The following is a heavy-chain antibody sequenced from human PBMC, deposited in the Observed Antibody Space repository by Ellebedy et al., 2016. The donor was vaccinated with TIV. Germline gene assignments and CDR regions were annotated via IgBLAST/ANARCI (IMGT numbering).Heavy chain of an antibody. CDR2: IKQDGSEK. CDR1: GFTFSSYW. CDR3: VRGAKNYDDYVFDC. Sequence: GESLKISCAASGFTFSSYWMRWVRQAPGKGLERVANIKQDGSEKYYVDSVKGRFTISRDNTEKSLSLRVNSLRAEDTAVYYCVRGAKNYDDYVFDCWGQGTLVTVSS. D-gene: IGHD4-17*01. J-gene: IGHJ4*02. V-gene: IGHV3-7*01.